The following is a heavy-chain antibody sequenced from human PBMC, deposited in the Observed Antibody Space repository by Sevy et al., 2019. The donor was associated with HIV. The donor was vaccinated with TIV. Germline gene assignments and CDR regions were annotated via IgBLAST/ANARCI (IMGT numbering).Heavy chain of an antibody. Sequence: GGSLRLSCAASGFTFSSYAMHWVRQAPGKGLEWVSYISSTSNTIYYADSVKGRFTISRDNADNSLYLQMKSLRAEDTALYYCARIGMITFGGAARGAFDIWGQGTMVTVSS. D-gene: IGHD3-16*01. CDR1: GFTFSSYA. V-gene: IGHV3-48*01. J-gene: IGHJ3*02. CDR3: ARIGMITFGGAARGAFDI. CDR2: ISSTSNTI.